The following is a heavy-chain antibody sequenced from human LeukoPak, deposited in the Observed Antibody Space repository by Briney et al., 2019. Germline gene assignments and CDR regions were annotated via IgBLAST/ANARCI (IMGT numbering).Heavy chain of an antibody. V-gene: IGHV4-34*01. J-gene: IGHJ4*02. CDR2: INHSGST. CDR3: ASTGIAVAGTDY. CDR1: GGSFSGYY. D-gene: IGHD6-19*01. Sequence: SETLSLTCAVYGGSFSGYYWSRIRQPPGKGLEWIGEINHSGSTNYNPSLKSRVTISVDTSKNQFSLKLSSVTAADTAVYYCASTGIAVAGTDYWGQGTLVTVSS.